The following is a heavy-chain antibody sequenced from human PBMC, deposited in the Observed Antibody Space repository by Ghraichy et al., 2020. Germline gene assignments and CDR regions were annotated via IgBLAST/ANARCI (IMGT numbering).Heavy chain of an antibody. CDR3: AREYGESAFDP. Sequence: SETLSLTCTVSGGSISSGGYYWSWIRQHPGKGLEWIGYIYYSGSTYHNPSLKSRVTISVDTSKNQFSLKLSSVTAADTAVYYCAREYGESAFDPWGQGTLVTVSS. V-gene: IGHV4-31*03. J-gene: IGHJ5*02. D-gene: IGHD3-10*01. CDR2: IYYSGST. CDR1: GGSISSGGYY.